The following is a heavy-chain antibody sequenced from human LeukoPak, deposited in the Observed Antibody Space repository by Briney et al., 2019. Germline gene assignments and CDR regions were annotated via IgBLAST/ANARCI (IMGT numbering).Heavy chain of an antibody. Sequence: PGESLSLSCAPSGFTFSSYGMSWVRQAPGKGLEWVSAISGSGGRTYYADTVKGRFTISRDNSKNTLYLQMNSLRAEDTAVYYCAKFLPTHIVVANYYFDYWGQGTLVTVSS. CDR1: GFTFSSYG. D-gene: IGHD2-21*01. CDR3: AKFLPTHIVVANYYFDY. V-gene: IGHV3-23*01. CDR2: ISGSGGRT. J-gene: IGHJ4*02.